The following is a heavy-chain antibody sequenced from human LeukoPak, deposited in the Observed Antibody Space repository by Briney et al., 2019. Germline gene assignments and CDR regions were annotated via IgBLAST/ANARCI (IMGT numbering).Heavy chain of an antibody. D-gene: IGHD2-15*01. V-gene: IGHV5-51*01. J-gene: IGHJ4*02. CDR2: IYPGDSDI. CDR3: ARGLYCSGGSCRFDY. Sequence: GESLKISCEGAGYSFTSSWIGWVRQMPGKGLEWMGIIYPGDSDIRYSPSFQGQVTISADKSITTAYLQWSSLKASDTAIYYYARGLYCSGGSCRFDYWGQGTLVTVSS. CDR1: GYSFTSSW.